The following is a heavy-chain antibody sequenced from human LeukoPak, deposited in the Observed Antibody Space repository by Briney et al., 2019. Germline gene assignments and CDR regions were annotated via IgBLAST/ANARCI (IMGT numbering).Heavy chain of an antibody. CDR1: GYTFTSYY. CDR2: INPSGGST. CDR3: ARYSSGWFYFDY. D-gene: IGHD6-19*01. J-gene: IGHJ4*02. Sequence: ASVKVSCKASGYTFTSYYMHWVRQAPGQGLEWMGIINPSGGSTSYAQKFQGRVTMTSDMSTSTVYMELSSLRSEDTAVYYCARYSSGWFYFDYWGQGTLVTVSS. V-gene: IGHV1-46*01.